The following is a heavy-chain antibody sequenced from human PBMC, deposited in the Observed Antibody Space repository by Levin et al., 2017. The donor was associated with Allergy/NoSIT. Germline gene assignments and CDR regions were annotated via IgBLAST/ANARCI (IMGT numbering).Heavy chain of an antibody. CDR3: ARAGYSSSSHDAFDI. CDR1: GYTFTTYG. V-gene: IGHV1-18*01. D-gene: IGHD6-6*01. Sequence: GESLKISCKASGYTFTTYGISWVRQAPGQGLEWMGWISVYNGNTNYAQKVQGRVTVTTDTSTSTAYMELRSLRSDDTAMYYCARAGYSSSSHDAFDIWGQGTMVTVSS. J-gene: IGHJ3*02. CDR2: ISVYNGNT.